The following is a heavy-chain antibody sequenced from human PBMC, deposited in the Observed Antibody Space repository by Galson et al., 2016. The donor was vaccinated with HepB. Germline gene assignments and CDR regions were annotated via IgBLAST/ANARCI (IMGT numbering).Heavy chain of an antibody. CDR3: VIMVRGMSTGPFDY. CDR1: GYTFSNYG. J-gene: IGHJ4*02. CDR2: ISALDDQI. D-gene: IGHD3-10*01. V-gene: IGHV3-23*02. Sequence: SLRLSCAGSGYTFSNYGMSWVRQAPGKGLEWLSVISALDDQIYYGDSVRGRFRVSRDNSKSRLYLQMSSLRAEDTAVYYCVIMVRGMSTGPFDYWGQGTLVVVSS.